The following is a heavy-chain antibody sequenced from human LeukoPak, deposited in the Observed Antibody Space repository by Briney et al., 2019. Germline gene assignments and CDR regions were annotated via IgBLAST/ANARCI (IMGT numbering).Heavy chain of an antibody. CDR3: AGTHSYFDC. J-gene: IGHJ4*02. V-gene: IGHV6-1*01. CDR1: GDSVSSNSAS. Sequence: SQTLSLTCAISGDSVSSNSASWNWIRQSPSRGLEWPGRTYYRSKWSHDYALSVKSRITINPDTSKNQFSLQLNSVTPEDTGVYYCAGTHSYFDCWGQGTLVTVSS. CDR2: TYYRSKWSH.